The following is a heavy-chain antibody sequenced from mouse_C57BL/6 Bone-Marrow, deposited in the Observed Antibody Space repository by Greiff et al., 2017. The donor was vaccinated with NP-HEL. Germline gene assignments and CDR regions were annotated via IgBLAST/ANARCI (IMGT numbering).Heavy chain of an antibody. D-gene: IGHD1-1*01. Sequence: VQLQQSGSELRSPGSSVKLSCKDFDSEVFPIAYMSWVRQKPGHGFEWIGGILPSIGRTIYGEKFEDKATLDADTLSNTAYLELNSLTSEDSAIYYCARDYYYGSGYCLFSYWGQGTLVTVSA. J-gene: IGHJ3*01. CDR3: ARDYYYGSGYCLFSY. CDR1: DSEVFPIAY. CDR2: ILPSIGRT. V-gene: IGHV15-2*01.